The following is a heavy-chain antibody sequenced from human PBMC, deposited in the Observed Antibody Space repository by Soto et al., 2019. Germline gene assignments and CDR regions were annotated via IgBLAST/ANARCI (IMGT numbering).Heavy chain of an antibody. Sequence: GGSLRLSCAASGFTFSSYWMSWVRQAPGKGLEWVANIKQDGSEKYYVDSVKGRFTISRDNAKNSLYLQMNSLRAEDTAVYYCARDSSGWYGSRSDYWGQGTLVTVSS. CDR3: ARDSSGWYGSRSDY. CDR2: IKQDGSEK. CDR1: GFTFSSYW. D-gene: IGHD6-19*01. V-gene: IGHV3-7*03. J-gene: IGHJ4*02.